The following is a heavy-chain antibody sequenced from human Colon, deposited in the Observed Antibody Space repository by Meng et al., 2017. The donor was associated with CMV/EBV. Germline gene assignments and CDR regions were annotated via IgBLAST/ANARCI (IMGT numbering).Heavy chain of an antibody. CDR3: ARKGHVDIVGTAGNWFDP. J-gene: IGHJ5*02. CDR1: GFRFSGNY. V-gene: IGHV3-66*01. Sequence: EGSLRLSCATSGFRFSGNYVSWVRQAPGKGLEWASITYNEDKIYYADSVTGRFTISRDTSKNTVYLQMNSLRTEDTAVYYCARKGHVDIVGTAGNWFDPWGQGTLVTVSS. CDR2: TYNEDKI. D-gene: IGHD5-12*01.